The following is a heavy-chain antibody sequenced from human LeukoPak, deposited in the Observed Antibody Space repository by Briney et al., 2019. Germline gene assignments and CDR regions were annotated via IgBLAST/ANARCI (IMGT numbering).Heavy chain of an antibody. D-gene: IGHD3-3*01. J-gene: IGHJ4*02. CDR1: GGSISSGDYY. CDR3: ARGRATRGGVVIIYFDY. CDR2: IYYSGST. Sequence: RPSETLSLTCTVSGGSISSGDYYWSWIRQPPGKGLEWIGYIYYSGSTYYNPSLKSRVTISVDTSKNQFSLKLSSVTAADTAVYCCARGRATRGGVVIIYFDYWGQGTLVTVSS. V-gene: IGHV4-30-4*08.